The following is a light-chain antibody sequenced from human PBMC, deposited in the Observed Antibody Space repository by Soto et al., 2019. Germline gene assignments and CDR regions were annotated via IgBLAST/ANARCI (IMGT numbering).Light chain of an antibody. CDR2: GNS. CDR1: SSNIVAGYD. Sequence: QAVVTQPPSVSGAPGQRGTISCTGSSSNIVAGYDVHWYQQLPGTAPKLVIYGNSNRPSGVPDRFSGSKSGTSASLAITGLQAEDEADYYCQSYDSSLSGSIFGGGTKVTVL. J-gene: IGLJ2*01. CDR3: QSYDSSLSGSI. V-gene: IGLV1-40*01.